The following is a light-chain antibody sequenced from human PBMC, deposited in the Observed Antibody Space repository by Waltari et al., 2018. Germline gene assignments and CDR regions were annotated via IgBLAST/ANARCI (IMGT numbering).Light chain of an antibody. CDR1: QSISSW. V-gene: IGKV1-5*01. Sequence: DIQMPQSPSSLSASVGDKGTITCQASQSISSWLAWYQQKPVSAPKPLIYKASSLESGVPSRFSGSGSGTDFALTISRLQPEDFATSYGQQYNSGARTFGGGTKVEIK. CDR2: KAS. CDR3: QQYNSGART. J-gene: IGKJ4*01.